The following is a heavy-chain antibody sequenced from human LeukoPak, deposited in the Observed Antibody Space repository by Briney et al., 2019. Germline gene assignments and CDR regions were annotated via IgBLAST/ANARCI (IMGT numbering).Heavy chain of an antibody. CDR3: ARAGQEWFGELGFDQ. V-gene: IGHV3-7*01. Sequence: GGSLRLSCAASGFSFSRYWMSWVRQAPGKGLEWVANIKQDGSEKNYVESVKGRFTISRDNAKNSLYLQTNSPRAEDTAVYYCARAGQEWFGELGFDQWGHGTLVIVSS. D-gene: IGHD3-10*01. CDR1: GFSFSRYW. CDR2: IKQDGSEK. J-gene: IGHJ4*01.